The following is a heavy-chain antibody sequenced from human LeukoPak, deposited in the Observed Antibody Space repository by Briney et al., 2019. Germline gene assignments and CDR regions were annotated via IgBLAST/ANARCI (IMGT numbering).Heavy chain of an antibody. J-gene: IGHJ3*02. V-gene: IGHV5-51*01. CDR1: GFSFPNYW. CDR3: ASRSRTRAFDI. CDR2: IYPRDSDT. Sequence: GESLKISCQGSGFSFPNYWIGWVRQMPGKGLEWMGIIYPRDSDTTYSPSFQGRVTISADTSISTAYLQWSSLKASDTAIYYCASRSRTRAFDIWGRGTMVTVS. D-gene: IGHD1-1*01.